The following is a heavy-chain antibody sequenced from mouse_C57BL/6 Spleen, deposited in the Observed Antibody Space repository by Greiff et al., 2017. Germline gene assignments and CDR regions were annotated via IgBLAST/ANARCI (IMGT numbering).Heavy chain of an antibody. CDR3: ARRGLDGYYFAY. CDR1: GYAFSSYW. Sequence: QVQLKQSGAELVKPGASVKISCKASGYAFSSYWMNWVKQRPGKGLEWIGQIYPGDGDTNYNGKFKGKATLTADKSSSTAYMQLSSLTSEDSAVYFCARRGLDGYYFAYWGQGTLVTVSA. J-gene: IGHJ3*01. V-gene: IGHV1-80*01. D-gene: IGHD2-3*01. CDR2: IYPGDGDT.